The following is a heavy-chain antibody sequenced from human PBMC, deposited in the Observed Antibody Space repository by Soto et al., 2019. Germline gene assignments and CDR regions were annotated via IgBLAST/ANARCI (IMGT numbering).Heavy chain of an antibody. CDR2: INHSGST. V-gene: IGHV4-34*01. CDR1: CGSFSGYY. CDR3: AGFEYSSSSEN. Sequence: SETLSLTCAVCCGSFSGYYWSWIRQPPGKGLEWIGEINHSGSTNYNPSLKSRVTISVDTSKNQFSLKLGSVTAADTAVYYRAGFEYSSSSENWGQGTLVTVSS. D-gene: IGHD6-6*01. J-gene: IGHJ4*02.